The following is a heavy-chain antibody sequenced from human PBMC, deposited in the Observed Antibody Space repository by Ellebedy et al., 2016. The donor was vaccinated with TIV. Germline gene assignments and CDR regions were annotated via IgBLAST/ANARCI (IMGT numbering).Heavy chain of an antibody. CDR3: ARAPRGGTDY. D-gene: IGHD3-10*01. CDR2: INHAGSET. CDR1: GFSLSSFW. Sequence: GESLKISCAASGFSLSSFWTSWVRQAPGKGLESVGNINHAGSETYYVDSVKGRFTITRDNAKNSLYLQMDSLRAEDTAVYFCARAPRGGTDYWGQGTLVTVSS. V-gene: IGHV3-7*03. J-gene: IGHJ4*02.